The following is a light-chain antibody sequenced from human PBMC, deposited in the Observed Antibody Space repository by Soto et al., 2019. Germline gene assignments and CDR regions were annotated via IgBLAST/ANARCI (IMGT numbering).Light chain of an antibody. CDR3: QSYDSSLSGAV. Sequence: QSVLTQPPSVSGAPGQRVTISCTGSSSNIGAGYDVHWYQPLPGTAPKLLIYGNSNRPSGVPDRFSGSKAGTSASLAIAGLQAEDEADYYCQSYDSSLSGAVFGGGTQLTAL. CDR2: GNS. J-gene: IGLJ7*02. V-gene: IGLV1-40*01. CDR1: SSNIGAGYD.